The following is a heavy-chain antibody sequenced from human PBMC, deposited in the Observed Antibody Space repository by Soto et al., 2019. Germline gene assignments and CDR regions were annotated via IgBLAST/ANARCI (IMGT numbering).Heavy chain of an antibody. V-gene: IGHV1-69*13. CDR1: GGTFSSYA. CDR2: IIPIFGTA. D-gene: IGHD6-13*01. Sequence: ASVKVSCKASGGTFSSYAISWVRQAPGQGLEWMGGIIPIFGTANYAQKFQGRVTITADESTSTAYMELSSLRSEDTAVYYCASPADIEADDNYYGMDVWGQGTTVTVSS. J-gene: IGHJ6*02. CDR3: ASPADIEADDNYYGMDV.